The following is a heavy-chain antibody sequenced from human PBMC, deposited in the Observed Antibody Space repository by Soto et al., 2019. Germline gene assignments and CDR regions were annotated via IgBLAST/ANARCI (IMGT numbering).Heavy chain of an antibody. CDR1: GFTFSDSA. Sequence: EVQLLESGGGLAQPGGSLRLSCAASGFTFSDSALSWVRQGTGKGLEWVSSVTVSGDTSYYADSVEGRFTISRDNSKNTLYLQMNSLRADDTAVYYCAKHRCSYPACYPYYYYVDVWGEGATVTVSS. CDR2: VTVSGDTS. V-gene: IGHV3-23*01. CDR3: AKHRCSYPACYPYYYYVDV. D-gene: IGHD2-15*01. J-gene: IGHJ6*03.